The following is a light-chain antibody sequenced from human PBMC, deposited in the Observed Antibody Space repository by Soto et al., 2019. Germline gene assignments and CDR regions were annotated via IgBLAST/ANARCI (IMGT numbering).Light chain of an antibody. CDR2: EDI. J-gene: IGLJ2*01. CDR1: ALPNQY. Sequence: SYELTQPPSVSVSPGQTARITCSGDALPNQYTFWYQQKPGQAPVLMIYEDILRPSGIPERFSGSSSGTTVTLTISGVQAEDEADYYCQSADSSGAYVVFGGGTKLTVL. V-gene: IGLV3-25*03. CDR3: QSADSSGAYVV.